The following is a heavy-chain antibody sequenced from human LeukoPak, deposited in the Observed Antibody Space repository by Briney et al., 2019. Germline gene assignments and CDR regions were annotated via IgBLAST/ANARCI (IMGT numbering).Heavy chain of an antibody. D-gene: IGHD3-10*01. J-gene: IGHJ6*04. CDR1: GGSFSGYY. CDR3: VRGRVVRGVIPRASYYGMDV. Sequence: SETLSLTCAVYGGSFSGYYWSWIRQPPGKGLEWIGEINHSGSTNYNPSLKSRVTISVDTSKNQFSLKLSSVTAADTAVYYCVRGRVVRGVIPRASYYGMDVRGKGTTVTVSS. V-gene: IGHV4-34*01. CDR2: INHSGST.